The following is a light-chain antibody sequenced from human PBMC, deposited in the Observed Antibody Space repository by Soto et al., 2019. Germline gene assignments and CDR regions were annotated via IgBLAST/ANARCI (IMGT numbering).Light chain of an antibody. CDR3: QQYNTYPET. CDR2: DAS. V-gene: IGKV1-5*01. Sequence: DMQMTQYPSTLSASVGDRVTITCRASQSISSWLAWYQQKAGKAPKLLIYDASTLESGVPSRFSGSGSGTEFTLTITSLQPDELATYDCQQYNTYPETVGQVTKVEIK. CDR1: QSISSW. J-gene: IGKJ1*01.